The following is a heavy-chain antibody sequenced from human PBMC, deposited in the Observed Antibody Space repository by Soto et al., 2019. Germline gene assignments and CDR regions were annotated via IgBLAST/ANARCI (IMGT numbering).Heavy chain of an antibody. CDR1: GGSISSGGYY. V-gene: IGHV4-31*03. CDR2: IYYSGST. Sequence: QVQLQESGPGLVKPSQTLSLTCTVSGGSISSGGYYWSWIRQHPGKCLEWIGYIYYSGSTYYNPSIRSRVTISVGTYKNQFALKLSSVTAADTAVYYCAREGLWFGESNRYYYYGMDVWGQGTTVNVAS. CDR3: AREGLWFGESNRYYYYGMDV. J-gene: IGHJ6*02. D-gene: IGHD3-10*01.